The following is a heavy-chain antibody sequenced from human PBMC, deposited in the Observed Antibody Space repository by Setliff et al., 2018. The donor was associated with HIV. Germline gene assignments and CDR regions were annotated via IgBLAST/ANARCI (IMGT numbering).Heavy chain of an antibody. CDR3: ARFTVVVFGAGEPSWFDP. D-gene: IGHD2-15*01. CDR2: IHYKGNI. V-gene: IGHV4-30-4*08. CDR1: RDSIISGDYY. J-gene: IGHJ5*02. Sequence: SETLSLTCTVSRDSIISGDYYWSWIRQSPGKGLEWIGHIHYKGNIDYSASLKSRLAISSDTSKNQFSLNLSSVIAADTAIYFCARFTVVVFGAGEPSWFDPWGQGILVTVSS.